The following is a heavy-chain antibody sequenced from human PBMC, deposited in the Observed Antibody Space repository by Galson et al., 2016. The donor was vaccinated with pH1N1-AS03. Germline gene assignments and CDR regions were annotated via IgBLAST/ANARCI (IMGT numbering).Heavy chain of an antibody. J-gene: IGHJ5*02. Sequence: LSLPCTVSGDSISNNDFYWAWIRQLPGKGLEWIGTIYNSGHTYYNPSPKSRVTISVDTSKDQFSLWLTSVTAADTAVYYCARHPVPELFWSGFPTNWFDPWGQGIRVTVSS. V-gene: IGHV4-39*01. CDR3: ARHPVPELFWSGFPTNWFDP. CDR2: IYNSGHT. CDR1: GDSISNNDFY. D-gene: IGHD3-3*01.